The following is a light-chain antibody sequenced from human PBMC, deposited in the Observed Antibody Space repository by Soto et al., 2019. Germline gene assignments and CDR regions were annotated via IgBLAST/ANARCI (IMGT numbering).Light chain of an antibody. CDR1: QSVSSSF. CDR2: GAS. J-gene: IGKJ2*01. CDR3: QQYDT. Sequence: EIVLTQSPGTLSLSPGERATLSCRASQSVSSSFSAWYEQKPGQAPRLLISGASNRATGIPDKFSGSGSGTDFTLTISSLEPEDFAVYYCQQYDTFGQGTKLEIK. V-gene: IGKV3-20*01.